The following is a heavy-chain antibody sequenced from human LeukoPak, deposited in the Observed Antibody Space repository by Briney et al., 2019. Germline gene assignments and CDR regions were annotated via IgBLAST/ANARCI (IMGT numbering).Heavy chain of an antibody. Sequence: GGSLRLSCAASGFTFSNAWMSWVRQAPGKGLEWVGRIKSKTDGGTTDYAAPVKGRFTISRDDSKNTLYLQMNSLKTEDTAVYYCTTDALDPYYYGMDVWGQGTTVTVSS. CDR1: GFTFSNAW. CDR3: TTDALDPYYYGMDV. D-gene: IGHD3/OR15-3a*01. V-gene: IGHV3-15*01. J-gene: IGHJ6*02. CDR2: IKSKTDGGTT.